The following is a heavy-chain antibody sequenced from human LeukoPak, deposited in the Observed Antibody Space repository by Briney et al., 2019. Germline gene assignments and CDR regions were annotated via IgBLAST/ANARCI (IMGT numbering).Heavy chain of an antibody. J-gene: IGHJ4*02. CDR2: INPNSGGT. D-gene: IGHD3-3*01. Sequence: ASVKVSCKASGYTFTGYYMHRVRQAPGQGLEWMGWINPNSGGTSSAQKFQGRVTLTRDTSINTAYMELSGLTSDDTAVYYCARARITIVPAENDYWGQGTLVTVSS. CDR1: GYTFTGYY. V-gene: IGHV1-2*02. CDR3: ARARITIVPAENDY.